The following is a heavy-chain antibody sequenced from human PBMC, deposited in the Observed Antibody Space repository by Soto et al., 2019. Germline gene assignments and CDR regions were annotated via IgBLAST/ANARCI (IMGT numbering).Heavy chain of an antibody. CDR3: AKGDGSGWFYDFDY. CDR2: ISGGGVST. D-gene: IGHD6-19*01. J-gene: IGHJ4*02. CDR1: GFTFSNYA. V-gene: IGHV3-23*01. Sequence: EVQLLESGGGLVRPEGSLTLSCAASGFTFSNYAMSWVRQAPGKGLEWVSGISGGGVSTYYADSVKGRFTISRDNSKNTLYLQMNSLRAEDTAVYYCAKGDGSGWFYDFDYWGQGTLVTVSS.